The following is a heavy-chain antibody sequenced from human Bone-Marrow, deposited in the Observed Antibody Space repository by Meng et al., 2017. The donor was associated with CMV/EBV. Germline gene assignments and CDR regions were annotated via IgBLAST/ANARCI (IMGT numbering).Heavy chain of an antibody. D-gene: IGHD1-26*01. V-gene: IGHV3-21*01. Sequence: GESLKISCAASGFTFNSYSMNWVRQAPGKGLEWVSSISSSSSYIYYADSVKGRFTISRDNAKNSLYLQMSSLRAEDTAVYYCARDLIRGVVGARPRGPGDLWGHGTLVTVSS. CDR1: GFTFNSYS. CDR2: ISSSSSYI. CDR3: ARDLIRGVVGARPRGPGDL. J-gene: IGHJ4*01.